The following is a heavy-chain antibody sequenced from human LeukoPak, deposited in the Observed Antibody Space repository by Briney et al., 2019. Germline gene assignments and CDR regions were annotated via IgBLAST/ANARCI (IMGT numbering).Heavy chain of an antibody. CDR1: GYTFTGYY. Sequence: GASVKVSCKASGYTFTGYYMHWVRQAPGQGLEWMGWINPNSGGTNYAQKFQGRVTMTRDTSTSTAYMELRSLRSDDTAVYYCARGGSAGAMGNNDYWGQGTLVTVSS. CDR3: ARGGSAGAMGNNDY. CDR2: INPNSGGT. J-gene: IGHJ4*02. V-gene: IGHV1-2*02. D-gene: IGHD1-26*01.